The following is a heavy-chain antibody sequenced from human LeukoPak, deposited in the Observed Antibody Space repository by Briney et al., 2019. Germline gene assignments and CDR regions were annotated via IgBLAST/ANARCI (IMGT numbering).Heavy chain of an antibody. Sequence: GGSLRLSCAVSGFTFSSYGMHWVRQAPGKGLEWVAVISYDGSSEYFADSVKDRFTISRDHSKNTLHLQMNSLRAEDTAMYYCAGGTLRVPAAKVDRYYYFYALDVWGQGTTVTVSS. CDR1: GFTFSSYG. CDR3: AGGTLRVPAAKVDRYYYFYALDV. CDR2: ISYDGSSE. J-gene: IGHJ6*02. D-gene: IGHD2-2*01. V-gene: IGHV3-30*03.